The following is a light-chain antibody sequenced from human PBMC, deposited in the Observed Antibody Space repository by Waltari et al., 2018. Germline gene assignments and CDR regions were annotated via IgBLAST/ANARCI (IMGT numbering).Light chain of an antibody. CDR1: QSIHNY. J-gene: IGKJ4*01. CDR3: QQRRNWPLT. CDR2: DTS. Sequence: DIVLTQSPATLSLSPGERATLSCRAGQSIHNYLAWYQQKPGQAPRLLIYDTSNRATGISARFSGSGFGTDFTLTISSLEPEDFAVYYCQQRRNWPLTFGGGTKVEIK. V-gene: IGKV3-11*01.